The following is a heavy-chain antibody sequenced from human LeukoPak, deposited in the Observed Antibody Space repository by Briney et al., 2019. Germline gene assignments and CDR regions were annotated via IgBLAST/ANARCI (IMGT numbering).Heavy chain of an antibody. CDR2: ISSGSSTV. CDR3: TGDSPPDY. V-gene: IGHV3-48*01. CDR1: GFTFSSYG. Sequence: GGSLRLSCAASGFTFSSYGMNWVRQAPGKGLEWVSYISSGSSTVYYTDSVKGRFTISRDNAKNSLYLQMNSLRAEDAAVYYCTGDSPPDYWGQGTLVTVSS. J-gene: IGHJ4*02.